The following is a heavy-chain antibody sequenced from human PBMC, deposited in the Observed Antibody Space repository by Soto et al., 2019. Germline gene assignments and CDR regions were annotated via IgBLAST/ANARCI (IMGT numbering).Heavy chain of an antibody. Sequence: QVQLVQSGAEVKKPGASVKVSCKASGYTFTSYGISWVRQAPGQGLEWMGWISAYNGNTNYAQKLQGRVTMTTDTATSTAYMELRSLSSDDTAVYYCARVLVAVAGTYYYGMDVWGQGTTVTVSS. D-gene: IGHD6-19*01. CDR2: ISAYNGNT. J-gene: IGHJ6*02. V-gene: IGHV1-18*04. CDR3: ARVLVAVAGTYYYGMDV. CDR1: GYTFTSYG.